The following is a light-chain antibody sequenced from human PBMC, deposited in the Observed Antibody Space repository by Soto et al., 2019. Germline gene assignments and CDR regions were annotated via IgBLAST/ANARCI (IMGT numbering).Light chain of an antibody. CDR1: QSVSSSY. V-gene: IGKV3-20*01. CDR3: QQYGSSPPHLN. Sequence: EIELTQSPGTLSLSPGERATLSCRASQSVSSSYLAWYQQKPGQAPRLLIYGASSSATGIPDTFSGSGSGTDFTLTISRLEPEDFAVYYCQQYGSSPPHLNVGPGTQVDIK. J-gene: IGKJ3*01. CDR2: GAS.